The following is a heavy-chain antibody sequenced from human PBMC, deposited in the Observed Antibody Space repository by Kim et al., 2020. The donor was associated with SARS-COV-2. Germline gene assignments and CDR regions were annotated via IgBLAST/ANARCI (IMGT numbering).Heavy chain of an antibody. CDR3: ARSLPSPYGDYFDY. J-gene: IGHJ4*02. CDR1: GFTVSSNY. V-gene: IGHV3-53*01. CDR2: IYSGGST. Sequence: GGSLRLSCAASGFTVSSNYMSWVRQAPGKGLEWVSVIYSGGSTYYADSVKGRFTISRDNSKNTLYLQMNSLRAEDTAVYYCARSLPSPYGDYFDYWGQGTLVTVSS. D-gene: IGHD4-17*01.